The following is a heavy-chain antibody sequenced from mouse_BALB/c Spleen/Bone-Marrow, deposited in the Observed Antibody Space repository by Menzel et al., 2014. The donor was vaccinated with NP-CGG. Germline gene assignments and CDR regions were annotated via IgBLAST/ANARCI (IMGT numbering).Heavy chain of an antibody. V-gene: IGHV1-52*01. CDR3: ARRRGTMITTRDAMDY. J-gene: IGHJ4*01. CDR1: GYTFTSYW. CDR2: IDPYDSET. Sequence: VQLQQSGAELVRPGASVKLSCKASGYTFTSYWMNWVKQWPEQGLEWIGRIDPYDSETHYNQKFKDKAILTVDKSSSTAYMQLSSLTSEDSAVYYCARRRGTMITTRDAMDYWGQGTSVTVSS. D-gene: IGHD2-4*01.